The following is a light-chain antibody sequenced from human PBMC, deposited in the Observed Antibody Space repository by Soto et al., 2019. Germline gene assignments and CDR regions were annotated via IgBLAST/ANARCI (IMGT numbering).Light chain of an antibody. V-gene: IGKV3-15*01. J-gene: IGKJ1*01. CDR2: GAS. Sequence: EIVMTQSPATLSVSPGERATLSCRASQSVSSNLAWYQQKPGQAPRLLIYGASTRPTAIPARFSGSGSGTEFTLTISSLQSEDFAVYYCQQYNNWPWTFGQGTKVQIK. CDR1: QSVSSN. CDR3: QQYNNWPWT.